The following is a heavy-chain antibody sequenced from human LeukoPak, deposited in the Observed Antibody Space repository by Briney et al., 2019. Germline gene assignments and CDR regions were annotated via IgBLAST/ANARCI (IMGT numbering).Heavy chain of an antibody. V-gene: IGHV3-23*01. D-gene: IGHD3-10*01. J-gene: IGHJ6*02. Sequence: GGSPRLSCAASGFTFSSYAMSWVRQAPGKGREWVLAISGSGGSTYYADSVKGRFTISRDNSKNTLYLQMNSLRAEDTAVYYCAKALGTMVRGVLYGMDVWGQGTTVTVSS. CDR3: AKALGTMVRGVLYGMDV. CDR1: GFTFSSYA. CDR2: ISGSGGST.